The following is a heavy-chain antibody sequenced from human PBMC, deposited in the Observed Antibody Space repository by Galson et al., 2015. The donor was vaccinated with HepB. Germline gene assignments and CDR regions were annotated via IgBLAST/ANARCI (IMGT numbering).Heavy chain of an antibody. D-gene: IGHD2-21*02. J-gene: IGHJ4*02. Sequence: ETLSLTCTVSGGSVSSGSYYWSWIRQPPGKGLEWIGYIYYSGSTNYNPSLKSRVTISVDTSKNQFSLKLSSVTAADTAVYYCASSSYCGGDCFTNFDYWGQGTLVTVSS. V-gene: IGHV4-61*01. CDR1: GGSVSSGSYY. CDR3: ASSSYCGGDCFTNFDY. CDR2: IYYSGST.